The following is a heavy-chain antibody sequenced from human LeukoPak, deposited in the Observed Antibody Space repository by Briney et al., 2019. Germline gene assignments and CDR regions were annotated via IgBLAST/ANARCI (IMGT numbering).Heavy chain of an antibody. CDR2: IWYDGSNK. Sequence: GGSLRLSCEASGFSFGSYGMHWVRQAPGKGLEWVAAIWYDGSNKYQRDSLKGRVTISRDNSKSKLYLQMNSPRVEDTAFYYCARSGGDFYDSSGYGVIDYWGRGTLVTVSS. CDR3: ARSGGDFYDSSGYGVIDY. V-gene: IGHV3-33*01. CDR1: GFSFGSYG. D-gene: IGHD3-22*01. J-gene: IGHJ4*02.